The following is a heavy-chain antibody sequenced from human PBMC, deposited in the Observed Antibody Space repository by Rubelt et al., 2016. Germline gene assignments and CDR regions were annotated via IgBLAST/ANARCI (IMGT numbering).Heavy chain of an antibody. V-gene: IGHV4-39*07. Sequence: QLQLQESGPGLVKPSETLSLTCTVSGGSISRSSYYWGWIRQPPGKGLEWIGSIYYSGSTYYNPSLKGRVTISVDTSKNQFSLRRSSVAAADTAVYYCARHPLSSGCPDYWGQGTLVTVSS. CDR2: IYYSGST. D-gene: IGHD6-19*01. J-gene: IGHJ4*02. CDR3: ARHPLSSGCPDY. CDR1: GGSISRSSYY.